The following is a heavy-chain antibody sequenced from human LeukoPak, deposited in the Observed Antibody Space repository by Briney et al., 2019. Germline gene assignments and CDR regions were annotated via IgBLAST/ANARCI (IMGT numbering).Heavy chain of an antibody. Sequence: GGSLRLSCAASGFTVNSNYLSWIRQAPGKGLEWVSTLYNTGNTYYANSVKGRFSISRDNSKNTLFLQMNSLRAEDTAVYYCARLTADGRLYFVDWGPGTLVTVSS. D-gene: IGHD6-13*01. CDR2: LYNTGNT. CDR3: ARLTADGRLYFVD. J-gene: IGHJ4*02. V-gene: IGHV3-53*01. CDR1: GFTVNSNY.